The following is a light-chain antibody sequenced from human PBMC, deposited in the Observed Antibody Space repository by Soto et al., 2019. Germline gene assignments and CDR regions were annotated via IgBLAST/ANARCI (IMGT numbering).Light chain of an antibody. Sequence: DIVMTQSPDSLAVSLGERATINCKSSQSVLYSSNNKNYLAWYQHKPGQPPKLLIYWASTRESGLPDRFSGSGSGTDFTLNIICLQGEDVAVYYCQQYYSTPYTFGQGTKLEI. CDR2: WAS. V-gene: IGKV4-1*01. J-gene: IGKJ2*01. CDR1: QSVLYSSNNKNY. CDR3: QQYYSTPYT.